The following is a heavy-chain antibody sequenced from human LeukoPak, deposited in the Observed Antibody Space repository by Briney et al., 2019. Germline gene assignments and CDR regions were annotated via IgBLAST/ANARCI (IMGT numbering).Heavy chain of an antibody. D-gene: IGHD6-13*01. V-gene: IGHV4-38-2*02. CDR2: IYHSGST. J-gene: IGHJ4*02. CDR3: ARDVQQQLGNFDY. CDR1: GYSISSGYY. Sequence: SETLSLTCTVSGYSISSGYYWGWIRQPPGKGLEWIGSIYHSGSTYYNPSLKSRVTISVDTSKNQFSLKLSSVTAADTAVYYCARDVQQQLGNFDYWGQGTLVTISS.